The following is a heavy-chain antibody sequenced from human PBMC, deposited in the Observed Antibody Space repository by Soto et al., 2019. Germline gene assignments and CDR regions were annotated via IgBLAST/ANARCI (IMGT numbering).Heavy chain of an antibody. CDR2: IIPIFGTA. Sequence: SVKVSCKASGGTFSSYAISWVRQAPGQGLEWMGGIIPIFGTANYAQKFQGRVTITADESTSTAYMELSSLRSEDTAVYYCAGRTAYRRGYFNYYYGMDVWGQGTTVTVSS. CDR3: AGRTAYRRGYFNYYYGMDV. CDR1: GGTFSSYA. V-gene: IGHV1-69*13. D-gene: IGHD3-22*01. J-gene: IGHJ6*02.